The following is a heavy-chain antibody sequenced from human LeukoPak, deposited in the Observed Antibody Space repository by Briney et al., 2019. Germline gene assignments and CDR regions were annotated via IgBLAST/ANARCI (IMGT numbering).Heavy chain of an antibody. V-gene: IGHV4-34*01. D-gene: IGHD2-2*01. J-gene: IGHJ5*02. CDR1: GFTVSSNY. Sequence: GSLRLSCAASGFTVSSNYMSWVRQPPGKGLEWIGEINHSGSTNYNPSLKSRVTISVDTSKNQFSLKLSSVTAADTAVYHCARAYYTKYCSSTSCYRSFWFDPWGQGTLVTVSS. CDR3: ARAYYTKYCSSTSCYRSFWFDP. CDR2: INHSGST.